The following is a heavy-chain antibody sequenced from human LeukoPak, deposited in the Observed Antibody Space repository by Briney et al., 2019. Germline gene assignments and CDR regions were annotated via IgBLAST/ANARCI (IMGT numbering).Heavy chain of an antibody. D-gene: IGHD2-8*01. CDR3: AREGHMFWFGKLYAYMDV. Sequence: ASVKVSCKASGYTFTSYGITWVRQAPGHGLEWMGWISGSNGDTNYAQNLKDRVTLTTDTSTNTAYMELKSLTSDDTAVYFCAREGHMFWFGKLYAYMDVWGKGTTVTISS. CDR1: GYTFTSYG. J-gene: IGHJ6*03. CDR2: ISGSNGDT. V-gene: IGHV1-18*01.